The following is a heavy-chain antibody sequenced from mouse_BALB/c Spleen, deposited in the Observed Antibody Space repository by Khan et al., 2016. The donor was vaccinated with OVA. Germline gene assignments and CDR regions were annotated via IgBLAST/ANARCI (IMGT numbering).Heavy chain of an antibody. J-gene: IGHJ2*01. Sequence: EVELVESGPGLVKPSQSLSLTCTVTGYSITSDYAWSWIRQFPGNKLEWMGFISYSGNTNYNPSLKSRVSVTRDTSKNQFFLQLNSVTTEDTATYYCARMYRGYFDYWGQGTTLTVSS. CDR3: ARMYRGYFDY. CDR2: ISYSGNT. CDR1: GYSITSDYA. D-gene: IGHD2-14*01. V-gene: IGHV3-2*02.